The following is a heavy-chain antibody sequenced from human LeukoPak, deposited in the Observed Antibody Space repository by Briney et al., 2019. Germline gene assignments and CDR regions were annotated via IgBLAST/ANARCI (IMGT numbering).Heavy chain of an antibody. CDR3: ARESSLSGMGFDP. V-gene: IGHV1-2*02. D-gene: IGHD1-14*01. J-gene: IGHJ5*02. Sequence: ASVKVSCKASGYTFTGYHMHWVRQAPGQGLEWMGWINPNSGGTNYAQKFQGRVTMTRDTSISTAHMELSRLRSDDTAVYYCARESSLSGMGFDPWGQGTLVTVSS. CDR1: GYTFTGYH. CDR2: INPNSGGT.